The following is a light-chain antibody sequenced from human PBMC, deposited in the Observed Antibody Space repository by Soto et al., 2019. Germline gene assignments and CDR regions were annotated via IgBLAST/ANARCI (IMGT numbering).Light chain of an antibody. CDR2: GAS. V-gene: IGKV3-15*01. CDR1: QSVGSG. CDR3: QQYNNWPPYT. Sequence: EIVMTQSPATLSVSPGERATLSCRASQSVGSGLSWYQQKPDQAPRLLIYGASTRATGIPARFSGSGSGTEFTLTISSLXSEDYAVYYCQQYNNWPPYTFGQGTKVDIK. J-gene: IGKJ2*01.